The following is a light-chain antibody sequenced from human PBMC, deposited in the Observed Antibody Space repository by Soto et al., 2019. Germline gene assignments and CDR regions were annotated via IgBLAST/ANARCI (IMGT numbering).Light chain of an antibody. V-gene: IGKV1-5*01. CDR1: QFISSW. CDR2: HAS. J-gene: IGKJ1*01. Sequence: DIQMTQSPSTLSASVGDRVTITCRASQFISSWLAWYQQKPGKVPKLLIFHASNLESGVPSRFSGSGSGTEFTVTISSLQPDEFATYYCQQYNSYPWTFGQGTKVEI. CDR3: QQYNSYPWT.